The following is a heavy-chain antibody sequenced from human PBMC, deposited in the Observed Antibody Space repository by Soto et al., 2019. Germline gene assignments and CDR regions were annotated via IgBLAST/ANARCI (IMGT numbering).Heavy chain of an antibody. D-gene: IGHD2-2*01. CDR1: GFTFNSYA. CDR3: ARGPSSLTRFDY. J-gene: IGHJ4*02. V-gene: IGHV3-30-3*01. Sequence: GGSLRLSCAASGFTFNSYAMHWVRQAPGKGLEWVAVISYDGSNKYYADSVKGRFTISRDNSKNTLYLQMNSLRAEDTAVYYCARGPSSLTRFDYWGQGTLVTVSS. CDR2: ISYDGSNK.